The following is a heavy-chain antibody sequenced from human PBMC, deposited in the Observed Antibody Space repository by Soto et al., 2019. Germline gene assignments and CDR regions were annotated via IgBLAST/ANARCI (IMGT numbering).Heavy chain of an antibody. J-gene: IGHJ3*02. Sequence: EVQVLESGGGLVQPGGSLRLSCAASGFTFSSYAMSWVRQAPGKGLEWVSGISGSGFRTYYADSVKGRFTISRDNSKDTLYLQMNSLRVEDTAVYYCANDAIAAAGTPKDSSDIWGQGTMVTVSS. CDR1: GFTFSSYA. D-gene: IGHD6-13*01. V-gene: IGHV3-23*01. CDR2: ISGSGFRT. CDR3: ANDAIAAAGTPKDSSDI.